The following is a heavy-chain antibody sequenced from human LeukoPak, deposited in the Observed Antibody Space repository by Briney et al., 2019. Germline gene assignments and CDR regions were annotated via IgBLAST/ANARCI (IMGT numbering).Heavy chain of an antibody. CDR3: ARSHGSTTEFDY. J-gene: IGHJ4*02. CDR1: GFTFSNFG. V-gene: IGHV3-30*03. Sequence: TSLRLSCAASGFTFSNFGMHWVRQAPGVGLEWRAGISQHGGNEYVADSVKGRFTISRDDAKSTLYLHMKSLRKEDTAVYYCARSHGSTTEFDYWGQGTLVTVSS. CDR2: ISQHGGNE. D-gene: IGHD2/OR15-2a*01.